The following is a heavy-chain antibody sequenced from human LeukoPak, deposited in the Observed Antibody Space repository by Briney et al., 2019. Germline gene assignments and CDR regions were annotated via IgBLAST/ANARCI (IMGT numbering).Heavy chain of an antibody. D-gene: IGHD4-11*01. Sequence: GESLKISCKGSGYSFTSYWIGWVRQMPGKGLEWMGIIYPGDSDTRYSPSFQGQVTISADKSISTAYLQWSSLKASDTAMYYCARDYSNYGEAFDIWGQGTMVTVSS. CDR2: IYPGDSDT. J-gene: IGHJ3*02. V-gene: IGHV5-51*01. CDR1: GYSFTSYW. CDR3: ARDYSNYGEAFDI.